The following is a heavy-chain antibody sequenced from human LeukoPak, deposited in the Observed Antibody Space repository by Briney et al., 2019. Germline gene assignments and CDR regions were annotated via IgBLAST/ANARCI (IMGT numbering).Heavy chain of an antibody. CDR1: GYTFISYG. V-gene: IGHV1-8*01. Sequence: ASVKVSCKASGYTFISYGISWVRQATGQGLEWMGWMNPNSGNTGYAQKFQGRVTMTRNTSISTAYMELSSLRSEDTAVYYCARGVTYCSTTSCYTVDYWGQGTLVTVSS. J-gene: IGHJ4*02. CDR2: MNPNSGNT. D-gene: IGHD2-2*02. CDR3: ARGVTYCSTTSCYTVDY.